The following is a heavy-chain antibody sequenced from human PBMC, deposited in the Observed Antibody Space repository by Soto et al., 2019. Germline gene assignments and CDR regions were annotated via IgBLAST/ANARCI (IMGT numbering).Heavy chain of an antibody. CDR2: IIPILGIA. D-gene: IGHD5-12*01. CDR3: ARYPIDSGHDLGTY. J-gene: IGHJ4*02. V-gene: IGHV1-69*02. Sequence: QVQLVQSGAEVKKPGSSVKVSCKASGGTFSSYTISWVRQAPGQGLEWMGRIIPILGIANYAQKFQGRVTITADKSTSTAYMELSSLGSEDTAVYYCARYPIDSGHDLGTYWGQGTLVTVSS. CDR1: GGTFSSYT.